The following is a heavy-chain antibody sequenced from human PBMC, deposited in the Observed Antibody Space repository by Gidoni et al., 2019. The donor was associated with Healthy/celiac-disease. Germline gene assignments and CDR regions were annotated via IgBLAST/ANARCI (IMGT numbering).Heavy chain of an antibody. CDR3: ARDMRFGEGYYYYGMDV. J-gene: IGHJ6*02. V-gene: IGHV4-39*07. CDR2: IYSSGST. CDR1: GGSISSSSYY. Sequence: QLQLQESCPGLEKPSSPLSLTCTVSGGSISSSSYYWGWLRQPPVTGLEWLGSIYSSGSTYYNPSLKSRVTISVDTTKNQLSLKLSSVTAADTAVYYCARDMRFGEGYYYYGMDVWGQGTTVTVSS. D-gene: IGHD3-10*01.